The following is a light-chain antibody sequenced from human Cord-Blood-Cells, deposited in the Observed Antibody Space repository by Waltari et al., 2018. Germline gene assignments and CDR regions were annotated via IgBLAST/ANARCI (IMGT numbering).Light chain of an antibody. CDR2: AAS. V-gene: IGKV1-5*01. J-gene: IGKJ2*01. Sequence: IQMNKSPSTLSAPVGDRVTITCRASQSISSWLAWYQQKPGKDPKLLIYAASSLESGVPSRFSGSGSGTEFTLTISSLQPDDFATYYCQQYNSYTFGRGTKLEIK. CDR3: QQYNSYT. CDR1: QSISSW.